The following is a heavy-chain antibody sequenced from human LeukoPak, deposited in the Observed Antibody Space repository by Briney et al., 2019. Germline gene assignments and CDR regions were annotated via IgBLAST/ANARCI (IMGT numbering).Heavy chain of an antibody. CDR3: AREMGGYPFDY. V-gene: IGHV3-48*04. Sequence: GGSLRLSCAASGFTFSSYWMSWVRQAPGKGLEWVSYISSSGITIYYADSVKGRFTISRDNAKNSLYLQMNSLRAEDTAVYYCAREMGGYPFDYWGQGTLVTVSS. CDR2: ISSSGITI. D-gene: IGHD5-12*01. J-gene: IGHJ4*02. CDR1: GFTFSSYW.